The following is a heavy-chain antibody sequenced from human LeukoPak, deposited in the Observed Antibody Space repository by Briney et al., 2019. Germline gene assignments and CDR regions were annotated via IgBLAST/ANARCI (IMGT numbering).Heavy chain of an antibody. Sequence: ASVKVSCKASGYTFTSYGISWVRQAPGQGLEWMGWISAYNGNTNYAQKLQGRVTMTTDTSTRTAYMELRGLRSDETAVYFSASDYMVRGVITKFDYWGQGPLVTVSS. D-gene: IGHD3-10*01. CDR1: GYTFTSYG. CDR2: ISAYNGNT. CDR3: ASDYMVRGVITKFDY. J-gene: IGHJ4*02. V-gene: IGHV1-18*01.